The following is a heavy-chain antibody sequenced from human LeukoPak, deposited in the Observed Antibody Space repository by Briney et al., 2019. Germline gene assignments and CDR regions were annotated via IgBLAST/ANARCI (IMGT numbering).Heavy chain of an antibody. J-gene: IGHJ4*02. V-gene: IGHV3-23*03. CDR3: ASRHCSGGGCYFAGADPFDY. Sequence: PGGSLRLSCAASGFTFSTYAVSWVRQAPGKGLEWVSVIYSGGNIYYIDSVKGRFTISRDTSKNTLYLQMNSLRAEDTAVYFCASRHCSGGGCYFAGADPFDYWGQGTLVTVSS. CDR1: GFTFSTYA. CDR2: IYSGGNI. D-gene: IGHD2-15*01.